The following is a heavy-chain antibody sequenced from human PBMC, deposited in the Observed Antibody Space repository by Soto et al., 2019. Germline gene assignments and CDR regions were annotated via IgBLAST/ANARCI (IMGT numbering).Heavy chain of an antibody. CDR3: ASQYYDFWSGHYGMDV. D-gene: IGHD3-3*01. CDR2: IYPGDSDT. V-gene: IGHV5-51*01. Sequence: GESLKISCKGSGYSFTSYWIGWVRQMPGKGLEGMGIIYPGDSDTRYSPSFQGQVTISADKSISTAYLQWSSLKASDTAMYYCASQYYDFWSGHYGMDVWGQGTTVTVSS. J-gene: IGHJ6*02. CDR1: GYSFTSYW.